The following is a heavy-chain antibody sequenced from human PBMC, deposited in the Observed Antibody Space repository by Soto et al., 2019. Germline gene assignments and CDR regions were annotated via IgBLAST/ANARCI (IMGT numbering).Heavy chain of an antibody. CDR1: GFTFSRYA. V-gene: IGHV3-64*02. D-gene: IGHD3-22*01. J-gene: IGHJ4*02. CDR2: VTGNGGST. CDR3: ARVFCDSGGNYYDF. Sequence: SLRLSCAAPGFTFSRYAMHWVRQAPGKGLEYVSAVTGNGGSTYYADSVKDRFTISRDNSKNTLFLQMGNLRAEDTAVYFCARVFCDSGGNYYDFWGQGALVNVSS.